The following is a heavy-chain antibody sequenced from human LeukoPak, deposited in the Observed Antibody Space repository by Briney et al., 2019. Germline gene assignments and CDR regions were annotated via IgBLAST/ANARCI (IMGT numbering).Heavy chain of an antibody. D-gene: IGHD6-13*01. CDR3: ARVGFSSSVDY. Sequence: PSETLSLTCTVSGGSISGYYWSWIRLPPGKGLEWIGYIYYSGSTNYNPSLKSRVTISVDTSKNQFSLKLSSVTAADTAVYYCARVGFSSSVDYWGQGTLVTVSS. V-gene: IGHV4-59*01. CDR2: IYYSGST. J-gene: IGHJ4*02. CDR1: GGSISGYY.